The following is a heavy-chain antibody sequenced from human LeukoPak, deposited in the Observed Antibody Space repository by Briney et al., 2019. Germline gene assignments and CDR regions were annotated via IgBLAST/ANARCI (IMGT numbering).Heavy chain of an antibody. CDR3: AKDLYIYGSDYFYYMDV. D-gene: IGHD4-17*01. CDR2: FDPEDGET. V-gene: IGHV1-24*01. Sequence: ASVKVSCKVSGYTLTELSMHWVRQAPGKGLEWMGGFDPEDGETIYAQKFQGRVTMTEDTSTDTAYMELSSLRSEDTAVYYCAKDLYIYGSDYFYYMDVWGKGTTVTVSS. J-gene: IGHJ6*03. CDR1: GYTLTELS.